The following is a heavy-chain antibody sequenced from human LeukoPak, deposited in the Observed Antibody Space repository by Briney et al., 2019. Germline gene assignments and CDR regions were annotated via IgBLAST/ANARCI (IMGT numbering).Heavy chain of an antibody. CDR3: ARHIYSYYGSGNYYGNWFDP. V-gene: IGHV4-59*08. CDR1: GGSISGYY. D-gene: IGHD3-10*01. CDR2: IYYSGST. J-gene: IGHJ5*02. Sequence: PSETLSLTCTVSGGSISGYYWSWLRQPPGKGLEWLGYIYYSGSTKYNPSLKSRVTMSVDTSRNQFSLKLSSETAADTAVYYCARHIYSYYGSGNYYGNWFDPWGQGTLVTVSS.